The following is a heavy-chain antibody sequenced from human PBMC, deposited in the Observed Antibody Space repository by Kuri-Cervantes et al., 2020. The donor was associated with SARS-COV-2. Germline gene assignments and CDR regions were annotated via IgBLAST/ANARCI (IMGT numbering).Heavy chain of an antibody. CDR3: ARGGRTINSYYFDY. V-gene: IGHV4-61*02. J-gene: IGHJ4*02. CDR1: GGSISSGSYY. Sequence: SETLSLTCTVSGGSISSGSYYWSWIRQPAGKGLEWTGRIYTSGSTNYNPSLKSRVTISVDTSKNQFSLKLSSVTAADTAVYYCARGGRTINSYYFDYWGQGTLVTVSS. D-gene: IGHD3-10*01. CDR2: IYTSGST.